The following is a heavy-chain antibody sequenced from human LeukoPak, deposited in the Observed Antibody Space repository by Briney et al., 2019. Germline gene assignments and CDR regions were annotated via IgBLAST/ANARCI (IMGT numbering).Heavy chain of an antibody. J-gene: IGHJ4*02. V-gene: IGHV4-59*01. Sequence: PSETLSLTCTVSGASISDYYWSWIRQPPGKGVEWVGYIYYSGSTNYNPSLKSRVTLSADTSKNQFSLKLSSVTAADTAVYYCARVVRGATGSDYWGQGTLVTVSS. CDR3: ARVVRGATGSDY. D-gene: IGHD1-26*01. CDR1: GASISDYY. CDR2: IYYSGST.